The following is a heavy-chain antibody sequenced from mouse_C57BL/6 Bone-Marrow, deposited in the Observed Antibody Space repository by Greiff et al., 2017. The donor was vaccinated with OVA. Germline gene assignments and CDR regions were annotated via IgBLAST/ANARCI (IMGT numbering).Heavy chain of an antibody. J-gene: IGHJ2*01. D-gene: IGHD1-1*01. V-gene: IGHV1-4*01. CDR2: INPSSGYT. Sequence: QVHVKQSGAELARPGASVKMSCKASGYTFTSYTMHWVKQRPGQGLEWIGYINPSSGYTKYNQKFKDKATLTADKSSSTAYMQLSSLTSEDSAVYYCARDGSSYTLDYWGQGTTLTVSS. CDR1: GYTFTSYT. CDR3: ARDGSSYTLDY.